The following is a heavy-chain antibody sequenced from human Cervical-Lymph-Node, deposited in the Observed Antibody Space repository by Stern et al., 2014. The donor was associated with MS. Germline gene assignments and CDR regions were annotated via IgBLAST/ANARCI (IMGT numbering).Heavy chain of an antibody. Sequence: QLVQSGAEVKKPGASVKVSCKASGYTFTRYAMHWVRQAPGQRLEWMGWVNAGNGNTKYSQKFQGRVTFTRDTFATTAYMELSSLRSEDTAVYYCARPRVQLAPPDYWGQGTLVIVSS. CDR2: VNAGNGNT. D-gene: IGHD5-18*01. CDR3: ARPRVQLAPPDY. CDR1: GYTFTRYA. V-gene: IGHV1-3*01. J-gene: IGHJ4*02.